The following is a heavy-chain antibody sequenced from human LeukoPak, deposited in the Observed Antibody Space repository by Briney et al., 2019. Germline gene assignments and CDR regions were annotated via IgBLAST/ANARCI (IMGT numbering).Heavy chain of an antibody. CDR1: GFTFSSYG. D-gene: IGHD5-12*01. Sequence: PGGSLRLSCAASGFTFSSYGMHWVRQAPGKGLEWVAFIRYDGSNKYYADSVKGRFTISRDNSKNTLYLQMNSLRAEDTAVYYCAKDLGYSGYDPGFLDYWGQGTVVTVFS. J-gene: IGHJ4*02. CDR3: AKDLGYSGYDPGFLDY. CDR2: IRYDGSNK. V-gene: IGHV3-30*02.